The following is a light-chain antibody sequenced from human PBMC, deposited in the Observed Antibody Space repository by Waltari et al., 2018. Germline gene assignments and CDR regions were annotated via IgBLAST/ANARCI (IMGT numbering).Light chain of an antibody. J-gene: IGLJ2*01. CDR1: RSNIGSNP. V-gene: IGLV1-44*01. CDR2: TTN. CDR3: ATWDDNLKVV. Sequence: QSVLTQPPSASGTPGQRVTISCSGSRSNIGSNPVNWYQQLPGTAPKLLIYTTNRRPSGVADRFSGSTSGTSASLAISGLQSEDEADYYCATWDDNLKVVFGGGTKLTVL.